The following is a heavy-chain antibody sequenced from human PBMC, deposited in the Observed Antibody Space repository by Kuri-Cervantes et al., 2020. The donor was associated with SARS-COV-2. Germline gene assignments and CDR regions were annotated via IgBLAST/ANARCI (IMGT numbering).Heavy chain of an antibody. D-gene: IGHD2-8*01. Sequence: LTCAASGFTFSSYGMHWVRQAPGKGLEWVAVISYDGSNKYYADSVKGRFTISRDNSKNTLYLQMNSLRAEDTAVYYCATGWSLAIWGQGTLVTVSS. J-gene: IGHJ4*02. CDR2: ISYDGSNK. CDR3: ATGWSLAI. CDR1: GFTFSSYG. V-gene: IGHV3-30*03.